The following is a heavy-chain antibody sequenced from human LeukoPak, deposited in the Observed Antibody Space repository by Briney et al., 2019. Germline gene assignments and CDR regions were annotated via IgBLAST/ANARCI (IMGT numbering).Heavy chain of an antibody. CDR2: IYYSWST. CDR1: GGSISSYY. Sequence: SETLSLTCTVSGGSISSYYWNWIRHPPGKGPEWIGYIYYSWSTNYNPSLKSRVTISVHTSKNQFSLKLSSVTAADTAVYYCTRVATSGSYTLDNWGHGTLVTVSS. CDR3: TRVATSGSYTLDN. J-gene: IGHJ4*01. V-gene: IGHV4-59*08. D-gene: IGHD3-3*01.